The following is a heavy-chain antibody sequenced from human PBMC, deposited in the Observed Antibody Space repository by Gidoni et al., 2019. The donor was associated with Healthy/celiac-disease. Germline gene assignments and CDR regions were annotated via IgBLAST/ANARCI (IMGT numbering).Heavy chain of an antibody. J-gene: IGHJ6*02. V-gene: IGHV1-18*04. CDR3: ARDPIFGVVIHYYYYGMDV. CDR2: ISAYNGNT. Sequence: QVQLVQSGAEVKKPGASVKVSCKASGYTFPSYGISWVRQAPGQGLEWMGWISAYNGNTNYAQKLQGRVTMTTDTSTSTAYMELRSLRSDDTDVYYCARDPIFGVVIHYYYYGMDVWGQGTTVTVSS. CDR1: GYTFPSYG. D-gene: IGHD3-3*01.